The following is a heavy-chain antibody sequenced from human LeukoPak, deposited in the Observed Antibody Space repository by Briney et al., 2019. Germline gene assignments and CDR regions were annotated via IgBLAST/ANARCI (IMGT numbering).Heavy chain of an antibody. CDR1: GYLFTSYW. V-gene: IGHV5-51*01. D-gene: IGHD6-6*01. Sequence: GESLKISCQGSGYLFTSYWIGWVRQLPGKGLEWMGIIYPGDSDTRYSPSFQGQVTISANKSISTAYLQWSSLKASDTAMYYCARHRDGSSVDYWGQGTLVTVSS. J-gene: IGHJ4*02. CDR3: ARHRDGSSVDY. CDR2: IYPGDSDT.